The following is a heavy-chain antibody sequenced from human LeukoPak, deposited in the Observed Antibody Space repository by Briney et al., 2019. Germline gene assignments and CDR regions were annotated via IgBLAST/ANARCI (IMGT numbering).Heavy chain of an antibody. CDR1: GYTLTELS. CDR2: FAPEDGET. Sequence: ASVKVSCKVSGYTLTELSMHWVRQAPGKGLEWMGGFAPEDGETIYAQKFQGRVTMTEDTSTDTAYMELSSLRSEDTAVYYCATDPTTRLRRPTSAYGMDVWGQGTTVTVSS. J-gene: IGHJ6*02. D-gene: IGHD4-17*01. CDR3: ATDPTTRLRRPTSAYGMDV. V-gene: IGHV1-24*01.